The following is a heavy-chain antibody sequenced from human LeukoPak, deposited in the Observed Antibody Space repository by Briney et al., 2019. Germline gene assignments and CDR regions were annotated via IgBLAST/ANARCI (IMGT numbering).Heavy chain of an antibody. CDR2: ISFNSDRI. CDR3: AKAKGFAAMYYFDY. D-gene: IGHD3-10*01. Sequence: GRSLRLCCVASGFTLRNYAMHWVRQVPGKGLEWISGISFNSDRIDYADSVKGRFTISRDNANNSLYLQMNSLTTEDTAWYFCAKAKGFAAMYYFDYWGQGALVTVSS. CDR1: GFTLRNYA. V-gene: IGHV3-9*01. J-gene: IGHJ4*02.